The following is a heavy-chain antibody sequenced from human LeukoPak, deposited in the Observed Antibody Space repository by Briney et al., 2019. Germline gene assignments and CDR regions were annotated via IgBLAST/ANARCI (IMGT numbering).Heavy chain of an antibody. V-gene: IGHV1-2*02. J-gene: IGHJ4*02. Sequence: GASVKVSCKASGYTFIGYYMHWVRQAPGQGLEWMGWINPNSGDTNYAQKFQDRVTMTRDTSMSAAYMELSRLRSDDTAMYFCARDRSGGAASVYYWGQGTLVIVSS. CDR1: GYTFIGYY. D-gene: IGHD6-13*01. CDR2: INPNSGDT. CDR3: ARDRSGGAASVYY.